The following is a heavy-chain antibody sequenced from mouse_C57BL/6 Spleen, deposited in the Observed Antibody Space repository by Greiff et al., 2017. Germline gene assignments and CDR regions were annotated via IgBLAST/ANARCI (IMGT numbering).Heavy chain of an antibody. CDR3: GRGNDYDWFAY. J-gene: IGHJ3*01. Sequence: VKLQESGAELVKPGASVKISCKASGYAFSSYWMNWVKQRPGKGLEWIGQIYPGDGDTNYNGKFKGKATLTADKSSSTAYMQLSSLTSEDSAVYFCGRGNDYDWFAYWGQGTLVTVSA. V-gene: IGHV1-80*01. CDR1: GYAFSSYW. CDR2: IYPGDGDT. D-gene: IGHD2-4*01.